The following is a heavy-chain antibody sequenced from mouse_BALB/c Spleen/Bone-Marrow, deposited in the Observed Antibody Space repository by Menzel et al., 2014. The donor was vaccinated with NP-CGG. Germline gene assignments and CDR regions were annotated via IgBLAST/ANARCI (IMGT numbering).Heavy chain of an antibody. Sequence: EVKLMASGAELVRPGASVKLSCTASGFNIKDTYMHWVKQRPEQGLEWIGRIDPANGNTKYDPKFQGKATITADTSSNTAYLQLSSLTSEDTAVYYCARLDLVAYWGQGTLVTVSA. J-gene: IGHJ3*01. CDR3: ARLDLVAY. CDR2: IDPANGNT. V-gene: IGHV14-3*02. CDR1: GFNIKDTY.